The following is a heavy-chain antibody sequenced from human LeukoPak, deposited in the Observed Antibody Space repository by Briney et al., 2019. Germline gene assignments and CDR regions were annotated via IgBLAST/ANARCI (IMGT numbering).Heavy chain of an antibody. V-gene: IGHV3-7*01. CDR3: ASDRDYYDSSGYLFDY. Sequence: GGSLRLSCAASGFTFSSYWMSWVRQAPGKGLEWVAHIMQDGSEKYYVDSVKGRFTISRDNAKNSLYLQMNSLRAEDTAVYYCASDRDYYDSSGYLFDYWGQGTLVTVSS. CDR1: GFTFSSYW. D-gene: IGHD3-22*01. CDR2: IMQDGSEK. J-gene: IGHJ4*02.